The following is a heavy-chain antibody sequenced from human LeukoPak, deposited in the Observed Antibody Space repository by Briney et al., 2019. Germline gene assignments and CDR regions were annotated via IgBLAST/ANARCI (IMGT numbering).Heavy chain of an antibody. CDR3: ARFGGPRGYGYFSDY. Sequence: SETLSLTCTVSGGSFSSSSYSWGWIRQPPGKGLEWIGSMYYSGNTYYSPSVKSRVSMAVDTSRNQFSLKLTSATAADTAVYYCARFGGPRGYGYFSDYWGQGTLVTVSS. D-gene: IGHD5-18*01. J-gene: IGHJ4*02. V-gene: IGHV4-39*01. CDR1: GGSFSSSSYS. CDR2: MYYSGNT.